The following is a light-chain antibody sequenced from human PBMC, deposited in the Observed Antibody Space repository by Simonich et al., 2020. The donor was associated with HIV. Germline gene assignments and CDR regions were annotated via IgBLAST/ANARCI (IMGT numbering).Light chain of an antibody. V-gene: IGKV3-15*01. J-gene: IGKJ4*01. CDR3: QQYNNWPL. CDR1: QSVSSN. Sequence: EIVMTQSPATLSVSPGERATLSCRASQSVSSNLAWYQQNTGQAPRLLIYGASTRATGIPARFSGSGSGTEFTLTISSMQSEDFAVYYCQQYNNWPLFGGGTKVEIK. CDR2: GAS.